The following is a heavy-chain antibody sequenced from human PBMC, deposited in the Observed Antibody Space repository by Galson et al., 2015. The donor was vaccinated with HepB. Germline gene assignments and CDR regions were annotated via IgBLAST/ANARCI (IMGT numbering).Heavy chain of an antibody. Sequence: SVKVSCKASGYSFITYAMHWVRQAPGQRLEWMGWINAGNGNTKYSQKFQGRVTITRDTSASTAYMELSSLRSEDTAVYYCVRDEVNYDYYGMDVWGQGTTVTVSS. J-gene: IGHJ6*02. CDR1: GYSFITYA. CDR3: VRDEVNYDYYGMDV. V-gene: IGHV1-3*01. CDR2: INAGNGNT.